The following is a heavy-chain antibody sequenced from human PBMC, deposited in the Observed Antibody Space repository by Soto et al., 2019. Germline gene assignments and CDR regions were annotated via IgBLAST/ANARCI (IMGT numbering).Heavy chain of an antibody. CDR1: GYTFTSYY. CDR3: ARDDPLGTDILTGPDY. D-gene: IGHD3-9*01. CDR2: INPSGGST. Sequence: GASVKVSCKASGYTFTSYYMHWVRQAPGQGLEWMGIINPSGGSTSYAQKFQGRVTMTRDTSTSTVYMELSSLRSEDTAVYYCARDDPLGTDILTGPDYWGQGTLVTVSS. J-gene: IGHJ4*02. V-gene: IGHV1-46*03.